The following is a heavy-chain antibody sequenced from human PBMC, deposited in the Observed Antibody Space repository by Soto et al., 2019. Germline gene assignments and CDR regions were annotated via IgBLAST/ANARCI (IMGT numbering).Heavy chain of an antibody. V-gene: IGHV1-18*01. J-gene: IGHJ6*02. Sequence: QVHLVQSGDEVKKPGPSVKVSCKASGYTFTNYGISWVRQAPGQGLEWMGWINGYNGNTVYTQKIQGRLTMTADTATATADMELRSLRSDHTAVYYCAREGDGVYYYYGMDVWGQGTTVIVSS. CDR3: AREGDGVYYYYGMDV. CDR1: GYTFTNYG. CDR2: INGYNGNT. D-gene: IGHD3-10*01.